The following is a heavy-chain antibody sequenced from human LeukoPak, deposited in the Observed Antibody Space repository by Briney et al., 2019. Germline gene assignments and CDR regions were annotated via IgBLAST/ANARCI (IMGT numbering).Heavy chain of an antibody. Sequence: SETLSLTCAVYGGSFRGYYWSWIRQPPGKGLEWIGEINHSGSTNYNPSLKSRVTISVDTSKNQFSLKLSSVTAADTAVYYCARDNYDFWSGSSYGMDVWGQGTTVTVSS. CDR3: ARDNYDFWSGSSYGMDV. CDR2: INHSGST. J-gene: IGHJ6*02. CDR1: GGSFRGYY. V-gene: IGHV4-34*01. D-gene: IGHD3-3*01.